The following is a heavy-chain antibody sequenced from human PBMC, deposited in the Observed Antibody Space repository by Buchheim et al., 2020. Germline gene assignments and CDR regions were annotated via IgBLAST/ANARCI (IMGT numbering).Heavy chain of an antibody. D-gene: IGHD3-22*01. J-gene: IGHJ4*02. V-gene: IGHV3-23*01. CDR1: GFTFSSYA. Sequence: EVQLLESGGGLVQPGGSLRLSCAASGFTFSSYAMSWVRQAPGKGLEWVSAISGSGGSTYYADSVKGRVTISRDNSKNTLYLQMNSLRAEDTAVYYCAAPLRIVVVIAYYFDYWGQGTL. CDR2: ISGSGGST. CDR3: AAPLRIVVVIAYYFDY.